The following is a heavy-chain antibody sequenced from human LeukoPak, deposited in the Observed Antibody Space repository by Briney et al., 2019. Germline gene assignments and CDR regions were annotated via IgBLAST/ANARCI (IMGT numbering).Heavy chain of an antibody. Sequence: SETLSLTCTVSGGSISSSCYYWVWIRQPPGKGREWFGSIYYSGSTYYNPSHKSRVTISVDTSKSQFSLKLSSVTAADTAVYYCARALHCYGSGFDYWGQGTLVTVSS. CDR2: IYYSGST. D-gene: IGHD3-10*01. V-gene: IGHV4-39*07. CDR1: GGSISSSCYY. CDR3: ARALHCYGSGFDY. J-gene: IGHJ4*02.